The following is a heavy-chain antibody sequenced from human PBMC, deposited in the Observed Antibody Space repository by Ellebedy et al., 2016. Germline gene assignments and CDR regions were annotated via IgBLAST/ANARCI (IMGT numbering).Heavy chain of an antibody. CDR3: ARGGYYGSGSYSWGAFDI. D-gene: IGHD3-10*01. V-gene: IGHV3-74*01. Sequence: GESLKISCAASGFTFTSYWMHWVRQAPGKGLVWVSRINSDGSNTGYADSVKGRFTISRDYAKNTLYLQMNSLRAEDTAVYYCARGGYYGSGSYSWGAFDIWGQGTMVTVSS. CDR1: GFTFTSYW. CDR2: INSDGSNT. J-gene: IGHJ3*02.